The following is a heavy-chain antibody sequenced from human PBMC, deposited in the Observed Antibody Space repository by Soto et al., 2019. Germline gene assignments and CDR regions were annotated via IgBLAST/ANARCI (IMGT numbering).Heavy chain of an antibody. V-gene: IGHV3-23*01. D-gene: IGHD3-16*02. CDR1: GFTFSSYA. Sequence: GGSLRLSCAASGFTFSSYAMWWVRQAPGKGLECVSAISGGGETIYYADSVKGRFTISRDNAKNSLYLQMNSLRAEDTAVYYCARVYDYVWGSYRYKGYFDYWGQGTLVTVSS. CDR2: ISGGGETI. J-gene: IGHJ4*02. CDR3: ARVYDYVWGSYRYKGYFDY.